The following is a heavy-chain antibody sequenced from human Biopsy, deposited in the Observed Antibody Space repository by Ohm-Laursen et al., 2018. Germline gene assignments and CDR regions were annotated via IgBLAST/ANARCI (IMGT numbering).Heavy chain of an antibody. CDR3: ARDVEGFYSYAMDV. D-gene: IGHD5-24*01. J-gene: IGHJ6*02. V-gene: IGHV3-11*01. Sequence: SLRLSCPASGFTFSDHYMSWIRQAPGKGLEWVSYITSGSSTTDYADSVKGRFTISRDNAKSSLFLQMNSLRAEDTAVYYCARDVEGFYSYAMDVWGQGTTVTVSS. CDR2: ITSGSSTT. CDR1: GFTFSDHY.